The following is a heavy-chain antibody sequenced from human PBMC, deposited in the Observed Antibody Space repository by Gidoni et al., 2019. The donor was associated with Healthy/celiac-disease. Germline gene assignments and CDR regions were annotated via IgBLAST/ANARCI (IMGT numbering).Heavy chain of an antibody. J-gene: IGHJ4*02. CDR2: IYTSGST. CDR1: GGTISSYS. CDR3: ARVRDSSSRGALDY. D-gene: IGHD6-13*01. V-gene: IGHV4-4*07. Sequence: QVQLQESGPGLVKPSETLSLTCTLSGGTISSYSWSWIRQPAGKGLEWIGRIYTSGSTNYNPSLKSRVTMSVDMSKNQFSLKLSSVTAADTAVYYCARVRDSSSRGALDYWGQGTLVTVSS.